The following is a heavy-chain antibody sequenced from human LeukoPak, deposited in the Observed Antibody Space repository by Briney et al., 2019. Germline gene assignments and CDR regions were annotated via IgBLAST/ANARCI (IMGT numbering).Heavy chain of an antibody. V-gene: IGHV3-23*01. Sequence: PGGSLRLSCAASGFTFSSYAMSWVRQAPGKGLEWVSAVSDNGGSTYYADSVKGRFTISRDNSKNTLYLQMISLRADNTAVYYCAKSGEVLRTTYYGMDVWGQGTTVTVSS. CDR1: GFTFSSYA. D-gene: IGHD2/OR15-2a*01. J-gene: IGHJ6*02. CDR2: VSDNGGST. CDR3: AKSGEVLRTTYYGMDV.